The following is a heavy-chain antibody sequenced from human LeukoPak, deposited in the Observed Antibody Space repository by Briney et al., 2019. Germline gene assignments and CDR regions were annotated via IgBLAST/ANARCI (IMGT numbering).Heavy chain of an antibody. Sequence: ASVKVSCKVSGYTLTELSMHWVRQAPGKGLEWMGGFDPEDGEKIYAQKFQGRVTMTEDTSTDTAYMELSSLRSEDTAVYYCARALPPATVIVVVPQNFDCWGQRTLVTVSS. CDR1: GYTLTELS. J-gene: IGHJ4*02. CDR2: FDPEDGEK. CDR3: ARALPPATVIVVVPQNFDC. D-gene: IGHD3-22*01. V-gene: IGHV1-24*01.